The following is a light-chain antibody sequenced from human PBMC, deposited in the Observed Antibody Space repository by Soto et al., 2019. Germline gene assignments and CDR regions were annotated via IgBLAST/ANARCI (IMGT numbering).Light chain of an antibody. V-gene: IGLV1-44*01. CDR1: SSNIGSNT. CDR3: AAWDDSLNVYV. J-gene: IGLJ1*01. Sequence: QSVLTQAPSASGTPGQRVTISCSGRSSNIGSNTVDWHRQLPGTAPKLLIYHNDQRPSGVPDRFSGSKSGTSASLAISGLRPEDEADFYCAAWDDSLNVYVFGTGTKSPS. CDR2: HND.